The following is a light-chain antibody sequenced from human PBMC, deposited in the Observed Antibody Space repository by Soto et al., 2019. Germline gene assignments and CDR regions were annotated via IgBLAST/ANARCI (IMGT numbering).Light chain of an antibody. J-gene: IGKJ1*01. V-gene: IGKV3-15*01. CDR3: QQYNNWWT. CDR1: ETIRGL. Sequence: EIVLTQSPATLSLSPGERATLSCRASETIRGLLAWYQQRPGQPPRLLIYDASTRATGIPARFSGSGSGTEFTLTISSLQSEDFAVYYCQQYNNWWTFGQGTKVDIK. CDR2: DAS.